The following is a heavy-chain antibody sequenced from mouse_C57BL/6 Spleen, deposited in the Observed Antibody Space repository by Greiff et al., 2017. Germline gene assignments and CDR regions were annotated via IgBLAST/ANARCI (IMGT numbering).Heavy chain of an antibody. CDR3: AGGAIYAGNWEWYFDV. Sequence: QVQLQQSGPELVKPGASVKISCKASGYAFSSSWMNWVKQRPGKGLEWIGRIYPGDGDTNYNGKFKGKATLTADKSSSTAYMQLSSLTSEDSAVXFGAGGAIYAGNWEWYFDVWGTGTTVTVSS. D-gene: IGHD2-1*01. V-gene: IGHV1-82*01. CDR2: IYPGDGDT. CDR1: GYAFSSSW. J-gene: IGHJ1*03.